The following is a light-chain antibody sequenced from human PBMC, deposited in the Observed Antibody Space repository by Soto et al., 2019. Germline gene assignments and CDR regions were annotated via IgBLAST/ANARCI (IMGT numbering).Light chain of an antibody. CDR3: QQYSSSPYT. J-gene: IGKJ2*01. CDR1: QPVSSTY. Sequence: EIVLTQSPGTLSLSPGERATLSCRASQPVSSTYFAWYQQEPGQAPRLLIYSASSRATGVPDRFSGSGSGTHFTLTISRLEPEDFAVYYCQQYSSSPYTFGQGSKVEIK. CDR2: SAS. V-gene: IGKV3-20*01.